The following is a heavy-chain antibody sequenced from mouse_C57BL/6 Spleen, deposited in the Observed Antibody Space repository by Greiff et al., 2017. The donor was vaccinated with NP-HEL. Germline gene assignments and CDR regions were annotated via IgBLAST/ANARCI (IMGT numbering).Heavy chain of an antibody. J-gene: IGHJ2*01. D-gene: IGHD1-1*01. CDR1: GYTFTDYY. CDR2: INPNNGGT. V-gene: IGHV1-26*01. Sequence: EVQLQQSGPELVKPGASVKISCKASGYTFTDYYMNWVKQSPGKSLEWIGDINPNNGGTSYNQKFKGKATLTVDKSSSTAYMELRSLTSEDSAVYYCARSGSSPLDYWGQGTTLTVSS. CDR3: ARSGSSPLDY.